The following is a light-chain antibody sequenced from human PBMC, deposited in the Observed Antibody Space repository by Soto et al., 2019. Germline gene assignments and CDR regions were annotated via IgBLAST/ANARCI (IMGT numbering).Light chain of an antibody. CDR2: AAS. V-gene: IGKV1-9*01. Sequence: IQLTQSPSSLSASVGDRVTITCRASQDIAIYLAWYQQKPGEAPKLLIYAASTLYGGVPSRFSGSGSGTEFSLTISSLQPEDFATYYCLQHNSYPRTFGQGTKVDIK. CDR1: QDIAIY. CDR3: LQHNSYPRT. J-gene: IGKJ1*01.